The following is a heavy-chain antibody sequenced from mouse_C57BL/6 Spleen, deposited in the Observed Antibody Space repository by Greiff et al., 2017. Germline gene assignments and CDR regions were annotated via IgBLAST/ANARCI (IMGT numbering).Heavy chain of an antibody. V-gene: IGHV1-82*01. D-gene: IGHD2-12*01. CDR3: ASRVSSLYFDY. J-gene: IGHJ2*01. Sequence: QVQLQQSGPELVKPGASVKISCKASGYAFSSSWMNWVKQRPGKGLEWIGRIYPGDGDTNYNGKFKGKATLTADKSSSTAYMQLSSLTSEDSAVYFCASRVSSLYFDYWGQGTTLTVSS. CDR1: GYAFSSSW. CDR2: IYPGDGDT.